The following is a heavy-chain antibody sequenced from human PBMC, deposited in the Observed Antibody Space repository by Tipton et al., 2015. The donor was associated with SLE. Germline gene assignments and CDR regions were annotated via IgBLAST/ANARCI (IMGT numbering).Heavy chain of an antibody. D-gene: IGHD1-26*01. V-gene: IGHV4-39*07. CDR1: GGSISSSSYY. Sequence: TLSLTCTVSGGSISSSSYYWGWIRQPPGKGLEWIGSIYYSGSTYYNPSLKSRVTISVDTSKNQFSLKLSSVTAADTAVYYCARGRGIVGVNWFDPWGQGTLVTVSS. CDR2: IYYSGST. CDR3: ARGRGIVGVNWFDP. J-gene: IGHJ5*02.